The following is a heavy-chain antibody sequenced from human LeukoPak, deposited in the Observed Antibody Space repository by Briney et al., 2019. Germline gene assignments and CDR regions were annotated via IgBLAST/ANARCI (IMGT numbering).Heavy chain of an antibody. J-gene: IGHJ4*02. CDR2: IDWNGGST. CDR1: GFTFSSYT. V-gene: IGHV3-20*04. Sequence: GGSLRLSCAASGFTFSSYTINWVRQAPGKGLEWVSGIDWNGGSTGYADSVKGRFTISRDNAKNSLYLQMNSLRAEDTALYYCAGALGGDYDYWGQGTLVTVSS. CDR3: AGALGGDYDY. D-gene: IGHD2-21*01.